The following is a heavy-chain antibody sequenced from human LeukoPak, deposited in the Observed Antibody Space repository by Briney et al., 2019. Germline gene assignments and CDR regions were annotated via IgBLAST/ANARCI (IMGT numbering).Heavy chain of an antibody. V-gene: IGHV4-59*01. CDR2: IYYSGST. J-gene: IGHJ3*02. CDR1: GGSISSYY. Sequence: PETLSLTCTVSGGSISSYYWSWIRQPPGKGLEWIGYIYYSGSTNYNPSLKSRVTISVDTSKNQFSLKLSSVTAADTAVYYCARDGRQIDAFDIWGQGTMVTVSS. CDR3: ARDGRQIDAFDI.